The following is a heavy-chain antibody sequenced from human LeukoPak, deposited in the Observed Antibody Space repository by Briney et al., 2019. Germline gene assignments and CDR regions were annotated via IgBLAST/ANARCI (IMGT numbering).Heavy chain of an antibody. D-gene: IGHD2-2*01. Sequence: PGGSLRLSCAASGFTFDDHGMHWVRQAPGKGLEWVSGISWNSGSIGYADSVKGRFTISRDNAKNSLYLQMNSLRAEDTALYYCAKDSSYCSSTSCYPQGMDVWGQGTTVTASS. V-gene: IGHV3-9*01. CDR1: GFTFDDHG. CDR3: AKDSSYCSSTSCYPQGMDV. J-gene: IGHJ6*02. CDR2: ISWNSGSI.